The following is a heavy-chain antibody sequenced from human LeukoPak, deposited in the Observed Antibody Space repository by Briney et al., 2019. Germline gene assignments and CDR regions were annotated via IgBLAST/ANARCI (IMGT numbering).Heavy chain of an antibody. CDR3: AKAGDHSYSYVDA. CDR2: ISSSSTI. J-gene: IGHJ6*03. Sequence: GSLRLSCAGAGFIFSSHSMNWVRQAPGKGLEWVSYISSSSTIYYTDSVKGRFTVSRDNVKNILYLQMNSLRDEDTAMYYCAKAGDHSYSYVDAWGKGTTVTVS. D-gene: IGHD3-16*01. V-gene: IGHV3-48*02. CDR1: GFIFSSHS.